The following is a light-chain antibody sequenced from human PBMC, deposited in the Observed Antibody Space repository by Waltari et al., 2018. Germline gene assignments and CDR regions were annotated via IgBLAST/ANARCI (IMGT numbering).Light chain of an antibody. J-gene: IGLJ1*01. CDR3: GSYRGSNIYV. V-gene: IGLV2-14*03. Sequence: QSDLTQPASVSGSPGQSITISCTGTSIDIAAYNFVSWYQQHPGKVPRVIIYNVNERPSRISSRFSGSKSVNTAPLTISGLKPDDEADYYCGSYRGSNIYVFGTGTKVTVL. CDR2: NVN. CDR1: SIDIAAYNF.